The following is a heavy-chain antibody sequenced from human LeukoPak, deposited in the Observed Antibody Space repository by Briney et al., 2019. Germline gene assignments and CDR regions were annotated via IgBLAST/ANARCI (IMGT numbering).Heavy chain of an antibody. CDR2: IDSAGSIT. Sequence: GRSLRLSCEASGFTFTTYWTHWVRQAPGKGLGWVAHIDSAGSITSYAGSVKGRFTISRDNAKNSLYLQVSRLRAEDTAVYYCARAQGYFDHWGQGTLVSVPS. CDR1: GFTFTTYW. V-gene: IGHV3-74*01. J-gene: IGHJ4*02. CDR3: ARAQGYFDH.